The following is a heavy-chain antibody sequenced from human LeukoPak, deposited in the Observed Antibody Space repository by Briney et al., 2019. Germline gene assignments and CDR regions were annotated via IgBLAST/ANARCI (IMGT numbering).Heavy chain of an antibody. CDR3: ARDGYDSSGYGGSDY. J-gene: IGHJ4*02. Sequence: ASVKVSCKASGYTFTSYAISWVGQAPGQGLEWMGWSSAYNGNTNYAQKLQGRVTMTTDTSTSTAYMELRSLRSDDTAVYYCARDGYDSSGYGGSDYGGQGTLVTVSS. D-gene: IGHD3-22*01. CDR2: SSAYNGNT. V-gene: IGHV1-18*01. CDR1: GYTFTSYA.